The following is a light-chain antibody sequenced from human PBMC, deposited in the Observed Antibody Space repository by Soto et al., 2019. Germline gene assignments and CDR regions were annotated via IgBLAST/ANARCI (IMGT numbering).Light chain of an antibody. CDR2: DNN. V-gene: IGLV1-51*01. Sequence: QSVLTQSPSVSAAPGQKVTISCSGSSSNIGNNYVSWYQQLPGTAPKLLIYDNNKRPSGIPDRFSGSKSGTSATLGITGLQTGDEADYYCGTWDTGLNAWVFGGGTKLTVL. CDR1: SSNIGNNY. J-gene: IGLJ3*02. CDR3: GTWDTGLNAWV.